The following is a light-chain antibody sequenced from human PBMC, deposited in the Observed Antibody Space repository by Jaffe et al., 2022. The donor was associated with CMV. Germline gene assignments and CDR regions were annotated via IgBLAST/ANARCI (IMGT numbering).Light chain of an antibody. Sequence: DIQMTQSPSSLSAFVGDRVTITCRASQTISSYLNWYQQKLGKAPKLLIYAASSLQSGVPSRFSGSGSGTDFTLTISSLQPEDFATYFCQQSYSTPITFGQGTRLEIK. CDR2: AAS. CDR1: QTISSY. J-gene: IGKJ5*01. V-gene: IGKV1-39*01. CDR3: QQSYSTPIT.